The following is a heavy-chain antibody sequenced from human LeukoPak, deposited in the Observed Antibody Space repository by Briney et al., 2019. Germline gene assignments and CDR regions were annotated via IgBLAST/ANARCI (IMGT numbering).Heavy chain of an antibody. Sequence: SVKVSCKASGGTFSSYAISWVRQAPGQGLEWMGRIIPIFGTANYAQKFQGRVTITTDESTSTAYMELRSLRSDDTAVYYCARDQIWFGELSPFDCWGQGTLVTVSS. CDR1: GGTFSSYA. J-gene: IGHJ4*02. CDR3: ARDQIWFGELSPFDC. D-gene: IGHD3-10*01. CDR2: IIPIFGTA. V-gene: IGHV1-69*05.